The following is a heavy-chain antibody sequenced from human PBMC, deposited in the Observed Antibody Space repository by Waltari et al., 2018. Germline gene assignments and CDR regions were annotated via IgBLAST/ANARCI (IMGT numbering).Heavy chain of an antibody. J-gene: IGHJ4*02. Sequence: EVQLVESRGGLVQPGGSLRLSCAASGFTFSSYAMSWVRQAPGKGLEWVSAIGGSGGRKYFADSVKGRVTISRDNSKNTLYLQMNSLRAEDTAVYYCAKNLRGDSSFFDYWGQGTLVTVSS. CDR2: IGGSGGRK. V-gene: IGHV3-23*04. D-gene: IGHD6-6*01. CDR3: AKNLRGDSSFFDY. CDR1: GFTFSSYA.